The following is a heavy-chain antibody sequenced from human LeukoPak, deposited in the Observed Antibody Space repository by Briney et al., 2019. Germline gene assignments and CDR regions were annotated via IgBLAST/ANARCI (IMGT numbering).Heavy chain of an antibody. D-gene: IGHD6-19*01. CDR1: RFTLSNYW. J-gene: IGHJ4*02. CDR2: IKQDGSET. V-gene: IGHV3-7*01. Sequence: GGSLRLSCAASRFTLSNYWMSWVRQAPGKGLEWVANIKQDGSETYYVDSVKGRFTISRDNAKNSLSLQMNSLRAEDTAVYYCVRQRGSGCLDYWGQGTLVTVSS. CDR3: VRQRGSGCLDY.